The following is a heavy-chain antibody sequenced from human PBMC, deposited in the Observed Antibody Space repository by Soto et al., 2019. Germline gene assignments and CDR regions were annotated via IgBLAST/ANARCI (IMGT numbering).Heavy chain of an antibody. CDR2: IIPIFDIT. Sequence: GASVKVSCKASGGTFRSYSISWLRQAPGQGLEWMGGIIPIFDITNYAQKFQGRVTITADESTSTAYMELSSLGSDDTAVYYCARPDEGGYSSNHHYYYALDVWGQGTTVTVSS. D-gene: IGHD3-22*01. CDR1: GGTFRSYS. J-gene: IGHJ6*02. CDR3: ARPDEGGYSSNHHYYYALDV. V-gene: IGHV1-69*13.